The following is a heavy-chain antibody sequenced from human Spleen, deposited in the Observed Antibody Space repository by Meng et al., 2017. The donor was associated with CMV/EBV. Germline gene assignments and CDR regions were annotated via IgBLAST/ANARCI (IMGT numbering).Heavy chain of an antibody. Sequence: GGSLRLSCAASGFTFSNAWMSWVRQAPGKGLEWVGRIKSTTDGGTTDYMAPVKGRFAISRDDSKNTRYLQRHSLKTEDTTVYYCTTGDYDMIWGQGTLVTVSS. CDR2: IKSTTDGGTT. D-gene: IGHD3-9*01. CDR3: TTGDYDMI. CDR1: GFTFSNAW. V-gene: IGHV3-15*01. J-gene: IGHJ4*02.